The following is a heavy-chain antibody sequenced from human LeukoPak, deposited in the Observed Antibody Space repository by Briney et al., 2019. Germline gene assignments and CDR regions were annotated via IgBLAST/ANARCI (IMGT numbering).Heavy chain of an antibody. J-gene: IGHJ4*02. CDR2: INSDGSST. D-gene: IGHD6-13*01. Sequence: GGSLRLSCAASGFTFSSYWMHWVRQAPGKGLVWVSRINSDGSSTSYADSVKGRFTISRDNAKNSLYLQMNSLRAEDTAVYYCARIGDSRSWHFDYWGQGTLVTVSS. CDR3: ARIGDSRSWHFDY. V-gene: IGHV3-74*01. CDR1: GFTFSSYW.